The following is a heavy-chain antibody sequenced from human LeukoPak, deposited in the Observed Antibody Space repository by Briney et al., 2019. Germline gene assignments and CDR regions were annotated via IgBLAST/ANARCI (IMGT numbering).Heavy chain of an antibody. V-gene: IGHV3-53*01. CDR3: ARLYYDFWSGYPSWFDP. D-gene: IGHD3-3*01. Sequence: PGGSLRLSCAASGFTVSSNYMSWVRQAPGKGLEWVSVIYSGGSTYYADSVKGRFTISRDNSKNTLYLQMNSLRAEDTAVYYCARLYYDFWSGYPSWFDPWGQGTLVTVSS. CDR2: IYSGGST. CDR1: GFTVSSNY. J-gene: IGHJ5*02.